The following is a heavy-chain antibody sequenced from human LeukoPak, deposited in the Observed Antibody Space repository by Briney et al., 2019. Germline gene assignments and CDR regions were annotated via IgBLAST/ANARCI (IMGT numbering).Heavy chain of an antibody. Sequence: GASVTVSCKASGGTFSSYAISWVRQAPGQGLEWMGRIIPILGIANYAQRFQGRVTITAGKSTSTAYMELSSLRSEDTAVYYCARAPGSVVVTATNWFDPWGQGTLVTVSS. CDR1: GGTFSSYA. CDR2: IIPILGIA. CDR3: ARAPGSVVVTATNWFDP. J-gene: IGHJ5*02. D-gene: IGHD2-21*02. V-gene: IGHV1-69*04.